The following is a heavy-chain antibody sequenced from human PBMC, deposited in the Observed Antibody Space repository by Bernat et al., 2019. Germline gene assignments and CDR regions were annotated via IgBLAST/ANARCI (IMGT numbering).Heavy chain of an antibody. CDR3: AKAYYYGSGSPSGY. CDR2: ISGSGGST. D-gene: IGHD3-10*01. Sequence: VQLVESGGGVVQPGRSLRLSCAASGFTFSSYAMSWVRQAPGKGLEWVSAISGSGGSTYYADSVKGRFTISRDNSKNTLYLQMNSLRAEDTAVYYCAKAYYYGSGSPSGYWGQGTLVTVSS. V-gene: IGHV3-23*04. J-gene: IGHJ4*02. CDR1: GFTFSSYA.